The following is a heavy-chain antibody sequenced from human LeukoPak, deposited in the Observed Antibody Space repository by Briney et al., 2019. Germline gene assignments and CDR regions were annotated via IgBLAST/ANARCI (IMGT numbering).Heavy chain of an antibody. D-gene: IGHD3-22*01. CDR3: AKEGQYYDSSGYIDY. CDR2: ISGSGGST. CDR1: GFTFSSYA. V-gene: IGHV3-23*01. J-gene: IGHJ4*02. Sequence: PGGSLRLSCAASGFTFSSYAMSWARKAPGKGLEWVSAISGSGGSTYYADSVKGRFTISRDNSKNTLYLQMNSLRAEDTAVYYCAKEGQYYDSSGYIDYWGQGTLVTVSS.